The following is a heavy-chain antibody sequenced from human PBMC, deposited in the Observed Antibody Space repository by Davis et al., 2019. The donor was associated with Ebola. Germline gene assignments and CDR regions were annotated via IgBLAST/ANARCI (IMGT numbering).Heavy chain of an antibody. CDR3: AKFAAEWLRLIPPWFDY. Sequence: GESLKISCAASGFTFSSFWMSWVRQAPGKGLEWVAVISYDGSNKYYADSVKGRFTISRDNSKNTLYLQMNSLRAEDTAVYYCAKFAAEWLRLIPPWFDYWGQGTLVTVSS. D-gene: IGHD5-12*01. CDR2: ISYDGSNK. CDR1: GFTFSSFW. J-gene: IGHJ4*02. V-gene: IGHV3-30*18.